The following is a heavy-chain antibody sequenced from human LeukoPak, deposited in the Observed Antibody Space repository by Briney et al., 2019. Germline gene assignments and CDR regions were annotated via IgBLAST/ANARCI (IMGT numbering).Heavy chain of an antibody. Sequence: GGSLRLSCAASGFTFSSYGMHWVRQAPGKGLEWVAFIRYDGSNKYYADSVRGRFTISRGNAKNSLSLQMNSLRAEDTAVYYCARGRLLEDRDHHYYYYMDVWGIGTTVTVSS. J-gene: IGHJ6*03. D-gene: IGHD1-1*01. V-gene: IGHV3-30*02. CDR2: IRYDGSNK. CDR3: ARGRLLEDRDHHYYYYMDV. CDR1: GFTFSSYG.